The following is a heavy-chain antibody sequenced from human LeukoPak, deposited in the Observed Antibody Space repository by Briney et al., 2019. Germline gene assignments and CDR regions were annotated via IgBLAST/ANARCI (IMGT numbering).Heavy chain of an antibody. CDR1: GGSITSRTYW. CDR3: ARXTGDFSYYFDL. J-gene: IGHJ4*02. V-gene: IGHV4-39*01. Sequence: SETLSLTCSVSGGSITSRTYWWSWIRQPPGKGLEWIGGIFYSGSTYAKSSLKSRLTMSVDTFKNEFSLKLKSVTSADTALYFCARXTGDFSYYFDLWGPETLVTVSS. CDR2: IFYSGST. D-gene: IGHD2-21*01.